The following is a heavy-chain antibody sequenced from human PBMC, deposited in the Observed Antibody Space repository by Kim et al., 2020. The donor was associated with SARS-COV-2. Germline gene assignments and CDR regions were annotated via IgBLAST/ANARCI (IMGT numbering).Heavy chain of an antibody. CDR3: ARHAAFYYFDY. CDR2: T. D-gene: IGHD2-2*01. Sequence: TNYSPSFQGHVTISAEKSISTAYLQWSSLKASDTAMYYCARHAAFYYFDYWGQGTLVTVSS. V-gene: IGHV5-10-1*01. J-gene: IGHJ4*02.